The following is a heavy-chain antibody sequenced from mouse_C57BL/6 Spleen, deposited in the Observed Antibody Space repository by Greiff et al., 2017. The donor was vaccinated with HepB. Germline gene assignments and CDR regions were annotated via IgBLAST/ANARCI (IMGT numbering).Heavy chain of an antibody. D-gene: IGHD4-1*01. CDR3: AREGTGPYYFDY. CDR1: GYAFSSSW. V-gene: IGHV1-82*01. J-gene: IGHJ2*01. CDR2: IYPGDGDT. Sequence: VKLMESGPELVKPGASVKISCKASGYAFSSSWMNWVKQRPGKGLEWIGRIYPGDGDTNYNGKFKGKATLTADKSSSTAYMQLSSLTSEDSAVYFCAREGTGPYYFDYWGQGTTLTVSS.